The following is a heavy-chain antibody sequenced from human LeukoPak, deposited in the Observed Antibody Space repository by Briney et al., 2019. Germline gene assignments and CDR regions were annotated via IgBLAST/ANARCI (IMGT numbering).Heavy chain of an antibody. V-gene: IGHV3-15*01. CDR3: TTDPAGYCTNGVCYTADY. CDR2: IKSKTDGGTT. CDR1: GFTFSNAW. J-gene: IGHJ4*01. D-gene: IGHD2-8*01. Sequence: GGSLRLSCAASGFTFSNAWMSWVRQAPGKGLEWVGRIKSKTDGGTTDYAAPVKGKFTISRDDSKNTLYLQMNSLKTEDTAVYYCTTDPAGYCTNGVCYTADYWGHGTLVTVSS.